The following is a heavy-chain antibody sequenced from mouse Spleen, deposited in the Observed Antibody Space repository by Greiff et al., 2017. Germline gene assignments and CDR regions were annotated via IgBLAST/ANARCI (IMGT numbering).Heavy chain of an antibody. CDR3: ARHGPTYNRYYFDY. CDR2: ISSGGGST. D-gene: IGHD5-5*01. Sequence: EVQGVESGGGLVKPGGSLKLSCAASGFAFSSYDMSWVRQTPEKRLEWVAYISSGGGSTYYPDTVKGRFTISRDNAKNTLYLQMSSLKSEDTAMYYCARHGPTYNRYYFDYWGQGTTLTVSS. J-gene: IGHJ2*01. CDR1: GFAFSSYD. V-gene: IGHV5-12-1*01.